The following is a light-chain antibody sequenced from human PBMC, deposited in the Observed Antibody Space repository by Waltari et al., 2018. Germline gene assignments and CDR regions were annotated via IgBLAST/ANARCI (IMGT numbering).Light chain of an antibody. CDR3: MQGQQTFPT. Sequence: VLTQSPLSLAVTPGEPASISCRSSQSLVYSYGYNYLDWYQQKPGQSPQLLIYLGSRRVSGVPARFSGSGSGTDFTLKISRVEADDIGVYYCMQGQQTFPTFGQGTKLEIK. CDR2: LGS. V-gene: IGKV2-28*01. CDR1: QSLVYSYGYNY. J-gene: IGKJ1*01.